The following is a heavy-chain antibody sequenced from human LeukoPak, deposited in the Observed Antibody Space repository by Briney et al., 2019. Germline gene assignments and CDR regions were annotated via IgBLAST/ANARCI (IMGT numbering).Heavy chain of an antibody. Sequence: GGSLRLSCAASGFTFSSYSMNWVRQAPGKGLEWVSSSSSSSYIYYADSVKGRFTISRDNAKNSLYLQMNSLRAEDTAVYYCARAPFEYCGGDCYSDMDVWGKGTTVTVSS. CDR2: SSSSSYI. CDR1: GFTFSSYS. D-gene: IGHD2-21*01. V-gene: IGHV3-21*01. CDR3: ARAPFEYCGGDCYSDMDV. J-gene: IGHJ6*03.